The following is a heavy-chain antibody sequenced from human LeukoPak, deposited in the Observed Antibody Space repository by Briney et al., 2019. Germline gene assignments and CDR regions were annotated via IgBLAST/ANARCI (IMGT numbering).Heavy chain of an antibody. CDR1: GYSFTSHY. V-gene: IGHV1-18*04. Sequence: ASVKVSCKASGYSFTSHYMHWVRQAPGQGLEWMGWISAYNGNTNYAQKLQDRVTMTTDTSTTTAYMELRSLRSDDTAVYYCARDGNRRMYYYDKVGDYWGQGTLVTVSS. J-gene: IGHJ4*02. CDR3: ARDGNRRMYYYDKVGDY. D-gene: IGHD3-22*01. CDR2: ISAYNGNT.